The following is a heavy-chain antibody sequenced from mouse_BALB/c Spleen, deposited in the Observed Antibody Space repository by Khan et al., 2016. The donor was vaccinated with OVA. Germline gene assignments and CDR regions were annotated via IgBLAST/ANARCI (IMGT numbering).Heavy chain of an antibody. D-gene: IGHD2-14*01. CDR2: INPSNGYP. CDR1: GYTFTSYT. CDR3: VSDGSYHRNDDWFAY. Sequence: VQLVESGAELARPGASVKMSCKASGYTFTSYTIHWIKKRPGQGLEWIGSINPSNGYPNYNQKFKDKATLTTEKSSTTAYLQLSSLTADDSAVCNCVSDGSYHRNDDWFAYWGQGTLVTVAA. J-gene: IGHJ3*01. V-gene: IGHV1-4*01.